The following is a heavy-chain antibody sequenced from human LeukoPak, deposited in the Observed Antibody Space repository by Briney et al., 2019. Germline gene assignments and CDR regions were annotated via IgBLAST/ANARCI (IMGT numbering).Heavy chain of an antibody. D-gene: IGHD4-17*01. V-gene: IGHV3-30*02. CDR3: ARVFYGDTETYYYYYMDV. J-gene: IGHJ6*03. CDR1: GFTFSNHG. Sequence: GGSLRLSCAASGFTFSNHGMNWVRQAPGKGLEWVAFIRYSGSNKYYADSVKGRFTISRDNSKNTLYLEMNSLRAEDTAVYYCARVFYGDTETYYYYYMDVWGKGTTVTISS. CDR2: IRYSGSNK.